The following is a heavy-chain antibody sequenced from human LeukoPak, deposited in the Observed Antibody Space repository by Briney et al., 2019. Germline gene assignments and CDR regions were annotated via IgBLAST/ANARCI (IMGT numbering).Heavy chain of an antibody. CDR1: GGSISSYY. CDR3: ARAGVVGYHDNWFDP. CDR2: IYYSGST. V-gene: IGHV4-59*01. Sequence: SETLSLTCTVSGGSISSYYWSWIRQPPGKGLEWIEYIYYSGSTNYNPSLKSRVTISVDTSKNQFSLKLSSVTAADTAVYYCARAGVVGYHDNWFDPWGQGTLVTVSS. D-gene: IGHD6-13*01. J-gene: IGHJ5*02.